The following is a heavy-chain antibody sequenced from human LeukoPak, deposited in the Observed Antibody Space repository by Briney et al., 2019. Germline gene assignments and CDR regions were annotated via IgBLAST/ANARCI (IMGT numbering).Heavy chain of an antibody. CDR1: GFTLSSCA. CDR3: AKQRNGDCSTDYYYYYMDA. V-gene: IGHV3-23*01. D-gene: IGHD4-17*01. J-gene: IGHJ6*03. CDR2: ISGSGGST. Sequence: GGSLRLSCAASGFTLSSCAMSWVRQAPAKGLEWVSAISGSGGSTYYADSVKDRFTISRDNSKNTLYLQMNSLRAEDTAVYYCAKQRNGDCSTDYYYYYMDAWGKGTTVTVSS.